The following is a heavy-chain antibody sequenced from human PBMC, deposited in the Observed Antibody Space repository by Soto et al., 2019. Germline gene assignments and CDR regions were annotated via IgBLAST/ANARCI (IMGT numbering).Heavy chain of an antibody. CDR2: ISYDGSNK. CDR3: AKDLIGVVVVAAPPGSGYYYYGMDV. J-gene: IGHJ6*02. Sequence: PGGSPILSCAASGFTFSSYGMHWVRQAPGKGLEWVAVISYDGSNKYYADSVKGRFTISRDNSKNTLYLQMNSLRAEDTAVYYCAKDLIGVVVVAAPPGSGYYYYGMDVWGQGTTVTVSS. CDR1: GFTFSSYG. V-gene: IGHV3-30*18. D-gene: IGHD2-15*01.